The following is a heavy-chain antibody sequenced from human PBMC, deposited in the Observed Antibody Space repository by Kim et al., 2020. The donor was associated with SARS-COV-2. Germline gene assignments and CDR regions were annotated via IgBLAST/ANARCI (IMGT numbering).Heavy chain of an antibody. J-gene: IGHJ4*01. CDR2: IYYSGST. Sequence: SETLSLTCTVSGGSISSYYWSWIRQPPGKGLEWIGYIYYSGSTNYNPSLKSRVTISVDTSKNQFSLKLSSVTAADTAVYYCARGDGSGSYYDYYFDYWG. CDR3: ARGDGSGSYYDYYFDY. CDR1: GGSISSYY. V-gene: IGHV4-59*13. D-gene: IGHD3-10*01.